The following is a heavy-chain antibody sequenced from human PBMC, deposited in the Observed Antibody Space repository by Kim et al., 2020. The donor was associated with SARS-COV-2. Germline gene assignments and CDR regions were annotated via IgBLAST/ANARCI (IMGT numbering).Heavy chain of an antibody. D-gene: IGHD2-21*01. CDR3: AKYSGNIGVYYYYYGMDV. V-gene: IGHV3-23*01. Sequence: GRFTISRDNSKNTQYLQMNSLRAEDTAVYYCAKYSGNIGVYYYYYGMDVWGQGTTVTVSS. J-gene: IGHJ6*02.